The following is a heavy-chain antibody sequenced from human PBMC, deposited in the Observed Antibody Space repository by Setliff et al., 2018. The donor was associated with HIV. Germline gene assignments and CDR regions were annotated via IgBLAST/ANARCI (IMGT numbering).Heavy chain of an antibody. J-gene: IGHJ6*02. D-gene: IGHD3-3*01. Sequence: ASVKVSCKASGYTFTSDYIHWVRQAPGQGLEWMGIINPAGNPTSYAQKFQGRLTMTRDTSISTAYMELRRLRSDDTAVYYCARDRSDYYYYYGMDVWGQGTTVTVS. CDR2: INPAGNPT. V-gene: IGHV1-46*01. CDR1: GYTFTSDY. CDR3: ARDRSDYYYYYGMDV.